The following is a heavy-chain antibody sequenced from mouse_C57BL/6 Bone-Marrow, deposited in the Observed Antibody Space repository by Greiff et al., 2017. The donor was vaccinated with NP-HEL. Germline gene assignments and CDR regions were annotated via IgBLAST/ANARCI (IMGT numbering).Heavy chain of an antibody. V-gene: IGHV5-6*01. CDR1: GFTFSSYG. Sequence: EVQGVESGGDLVKPGGSLKLSCAASGFTFSSYGMSWVRQTPDKRLEWVATISSGGSYTYYPDSVKGRFTISRDNAKNTLYLQMSSLKSEDTAMYYCARQGLYYYGSSSYAMDYWGQGTSVTVSS. CDR3: ARQGLYYYGSSSYAMDY. D-gene: IGHD1-1*01. CDR2: ISSGGSYT. J-gene: IGHJ4*01.